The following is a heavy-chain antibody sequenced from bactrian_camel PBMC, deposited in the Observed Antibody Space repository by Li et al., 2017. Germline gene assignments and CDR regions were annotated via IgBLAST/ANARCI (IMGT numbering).Heavy chain of an antibody. D-gene: IGHD6*01. Sequence: HVQLVESGGGSVQAGGTLRLSCVATQSSVSISRMAWFRQAPGKEREGVAAVFMGGGTTYYADSVKGRFTISQDSAENTVYLQMDSLKPEDTGVYYCAADWDGNQCDLRFVGLGYWGQGTQVTVS. J-gene: IGHJ6*01. CDR3: AADWDGNQCDLRFVGLGY. CDR1: QSSVSISR. CDR2: VFMGGGTT. V-gene: IGHV3-3*01.